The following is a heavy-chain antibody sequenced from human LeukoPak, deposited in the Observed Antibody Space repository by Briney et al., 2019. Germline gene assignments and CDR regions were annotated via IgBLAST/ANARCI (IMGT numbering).Heavy chain of an antibody. CDR2: IYYSGST. CDR1: GGSISSGGYY. CDR3: ATMRWIQLFDS. V-gene: IGHV4-31*03. Sequence: SETLSLTCTVSGGSISSGGYYWSWIRQHPGKGLEWIGYIYYSGSTYYNPSLKSRVTISVDTSKNQFSLKLSSVTAADTAFYYCATMRWIQLFDSWGQGTLVTVSS. D-gene: IGHD5-24*01. J-gene: IGHJ4*02.